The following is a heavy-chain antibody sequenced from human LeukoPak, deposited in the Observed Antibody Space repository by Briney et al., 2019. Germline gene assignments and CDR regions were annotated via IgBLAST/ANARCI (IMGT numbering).Heavy chain of an antibody. Sequence: ASVKVSCKASGYTFTSYSISWVRQAPGQGLEWMGWISAYNGNTNYAQKLQGRVTMTTDTSTSTAYMELRSLRSDDTAVYYCARSYCSSTSCYDLYNWFDPWGQGTLVTVSS. CDR2: ISAYNGNT. CDR3: ARSYCSSTSCYDLYNWFDP. CDR1: GYTFTSYS. D-gene: IGHD2-2*01. V-gene: IGHV1-18*01. J-gene: IGHJ5*02.